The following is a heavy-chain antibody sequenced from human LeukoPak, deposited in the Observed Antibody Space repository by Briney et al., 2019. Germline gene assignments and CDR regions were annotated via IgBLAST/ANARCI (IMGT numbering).Heavy chain of an antibody. Sequence: GGSLRLSCAASGFTFSSYAMHWVRQAPGKGLEWVAVISYDGSNKYYADSVKGRFTISRDNSKNTLYLQMNSLRAEDTALYYCAKDANWNDGYFDYWGQGTLVTVSS. V-gene: IGHV3-30*04. J-gene: IGHJ4*02. CDR3: AKDANWNDGYFDY. D-gene: IGHD1-1*01. CDR1: GFTFSSYA. CDR2: ISYDGSNK.